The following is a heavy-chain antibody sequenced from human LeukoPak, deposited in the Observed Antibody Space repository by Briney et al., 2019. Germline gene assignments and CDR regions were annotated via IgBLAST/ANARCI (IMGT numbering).Heavy chain of an antibody. CDR3: ARDHMGYDY. J-gene: IGHJ4*02. CDR2: IKEDGSEK. D-gene: IGHD1-26*01. V-gene: IGHV3-7*01. CDR1: GFTLSSYW. Sequence: GGSLRLSCAASGFTLSSYWMSWVRQAPGKGLEWVANIKEDGSEKYYVDSVEGRFTVSRDNAKNSLYLQLNSLRAEDTAVYYCARDHMGYDYWGQGTLVTVSS.